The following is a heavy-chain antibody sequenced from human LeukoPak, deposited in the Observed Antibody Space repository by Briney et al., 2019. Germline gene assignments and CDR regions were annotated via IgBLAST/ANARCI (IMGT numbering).Heavy chain of an antibody. CDR2: ISSSSSYI. CDR1: GFTFSSYS. V-gene: IGHV3-21*01. Sequence: GGSLRLSCAASGFTFSSYSMNWVRQAPGKGLDWFSSISSSSSYIYYADSVKGRFTISRDNAKNSLYLQMNSLRAEDTAVYYCARDLSLYDSSGYYFDYWGQGTLVTVSS. CDR3: ARDLSLYDSSGYYFDY. D-gene: IGHD3-22*01. J-gene: IGHJ4*02.